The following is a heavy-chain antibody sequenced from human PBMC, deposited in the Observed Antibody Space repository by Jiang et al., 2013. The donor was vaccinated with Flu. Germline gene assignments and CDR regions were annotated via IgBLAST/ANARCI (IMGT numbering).Heavy chain of an antibody. Sequence: SGAEVKKPGASVKSPARLLDTPSPATICTGCDRPWTRLEWMGWINPNSGGTNYAQKFQGWVTMTRDTSISTAYMELSRLRSDDTAVYYCARDLAYDSSGYYLLDYWGQGTLVTVSS. CDR2: INPNSGGT. D-gene: IGHD3-22*01. J-gene: IGHJ4*02. CDR3: ARDLAYDSSGYYLLDY. V-gene: IGHV1-2*04. CDR1: DTPSPAT.